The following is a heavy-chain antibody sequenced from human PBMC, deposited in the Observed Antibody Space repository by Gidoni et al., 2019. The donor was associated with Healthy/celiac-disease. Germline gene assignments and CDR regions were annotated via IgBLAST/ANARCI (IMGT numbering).Heavy chain of an antibody. D-gene: IGHD4-17*01. CDR2: INHSGST. J-gene: IGHJ5*02. Sequence: QVQLQQWGAGLLKPSETLSLTCAVYGGSFSGYYWSWIRQPPGKGLEWIGEINHSGSTNYNPSLKSRVTISVDTSKNQFSLKLSSVTAADTAVHYCARLLPRYGDPTGWFDPWGQGTLVTVSS. CDR3: ARLLPRYGDPTGWFDP. V-gene: IGHV4-34*01. CDR1: GGSFSGYY.